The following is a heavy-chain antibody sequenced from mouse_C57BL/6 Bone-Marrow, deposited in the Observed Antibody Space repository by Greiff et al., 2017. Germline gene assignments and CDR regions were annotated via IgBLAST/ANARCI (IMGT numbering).Heavy chain of an antibody. CDR3: ARDHGSSDYYAMDY. D-gene: IGHD1-1*01. V-gene: IGHV5-4*01. Sequence: EVKLQESGGGLVKPGGSLKLSCAASGFTFSSYAMSWVRQTPEKRLEWVATISDGGSYTYYPDNVKGRFTISRDNAKNNLYLQMSHLKSEDTAMYYCARDHGSSDYYAMDYWGQGTSVTVSS. CDR2: ISDGGSYT. CDR1: GFTFSSYA. J-gene: IGHJ4*01.